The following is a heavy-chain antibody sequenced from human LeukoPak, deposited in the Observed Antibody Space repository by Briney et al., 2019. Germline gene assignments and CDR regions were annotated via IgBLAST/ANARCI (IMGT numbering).Heavy chain of an antibody. CDR1: GYSINNYW. CDR2: IYPADSDI. CDR3: ARLDYGDYADY. D-gene: IGHD4-17*01. Sequence: GESMKISCKGSGYSINNYWIGWVRQMPGKGLEWMGIIYPADSDIRYSPSFQGQVTISADKSISTAYLQWSSLKASDTAMYYCARLDYGDYADYWGQGTLVTVSS. J-gene: IGHJ4*02. V-gene: IGHV5-51*01.